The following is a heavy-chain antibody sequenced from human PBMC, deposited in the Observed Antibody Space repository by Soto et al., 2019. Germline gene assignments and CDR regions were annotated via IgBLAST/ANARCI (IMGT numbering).Heavy chain of an antibody. CDR2: IIPIFGTS. D-gene: IGHD6-13*01. V-gene: IGHV1-69*06. CDR1: GGTFSSYG. Sequence: QVQLVQSGAEVKKPGSSVKVSCKASGGTFSSYGISWVRQAPGQGLEWMGGIIPIFGTSNSAQKFQGRVTIIADKSPSTAYMEMRSLRAEDTAVYYCARDIKRAAAAGYYYYNAMDVWGQGTTVTVSS. CDR3: ARDIKRAAAAGYYYYNAMDV. J-gene: IGHJ6*02.